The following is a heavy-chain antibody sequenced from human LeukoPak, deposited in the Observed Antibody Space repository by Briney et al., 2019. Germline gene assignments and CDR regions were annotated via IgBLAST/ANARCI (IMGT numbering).Heavy chain of an antibody. CDR1: GGSFSGYY. J-gene: IGHJ6*03. D-gene: IGHD6-13*01. CDR3: ARGYSSSWYFNMDV. Sequence: SETLSLTCAVYGGSFSGYYWSWIRQPPGKGLEWIGEINHSGSTNYNPSLKSRVTISVDTSKNQFSLKLSSVTAADTAVYYCARGYSSSWYFNMDVWGKGTTVTISS. CDR2: INHSGST. V-gene: IGHV4-34*01.